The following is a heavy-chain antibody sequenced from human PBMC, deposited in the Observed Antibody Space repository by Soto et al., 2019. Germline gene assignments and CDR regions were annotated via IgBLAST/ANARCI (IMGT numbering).Heavy chain of an antibody. Sequence: EVQLLESGGDLVQPGGSLRLSCAASGFTFSSYPMSWVRQAPGKGLEWVSAISAGGGSIFYADSVKGRFAISRDNSMNTLHLQMNSLRAEDTALYYCAKHGGVGKAWFDPLGQGTLVTVSS. CDR3: AKHGGVGKAWFDP. CDR2: ISAGGGSI. D-gene: IGHD3-16*01. J-gene: IGHJ5*02. CDR1: GFTFSSYP. V-gene: IGHV3-23*01.